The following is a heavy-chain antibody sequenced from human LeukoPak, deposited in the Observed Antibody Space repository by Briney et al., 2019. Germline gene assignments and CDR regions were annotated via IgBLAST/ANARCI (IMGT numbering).Heavy chain of an antibody. CDR2: SYYSWST. D-gene: IGHD3-10*01. CDR1: GGSISSSSYY. J-gene: IGHJ4*02. V-gene: IGHV4-39*01. CDR3: ARQRHYGSGSYPDY. Sequence: QLQLQESGPGLVKPSETLSLTCTVSGGSISSSSYYWGWRRQPPGKGLEWIGSSYYSWSTYYNLSLKSRVTISVDTSKNQFSLKLSSVTAADTAVYYCARQRHYGSGSYPDYWGQGALVTVSS.